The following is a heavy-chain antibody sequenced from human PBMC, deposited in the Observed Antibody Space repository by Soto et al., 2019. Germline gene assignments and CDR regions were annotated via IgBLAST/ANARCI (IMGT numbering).Heavy chain of an antibody. D-gene: IGHD2-15*01. CDR3: AKRRGAGGHFDY. Sequence: GGSLRLSCAASGFTFSSYAVGWVRQGPGKGLEWVAVVSIGGSTHYADSVRGRFTISRDNSKNTLSLQMNSLTAEDTAVYFCAKRRGAGGHFDYWGQGALVTVSA. J-gene: IGHJ4*02. CDR2: VSIGGST. CDR1: GFTFSSYA. V-gene: IGHV3-23*01.